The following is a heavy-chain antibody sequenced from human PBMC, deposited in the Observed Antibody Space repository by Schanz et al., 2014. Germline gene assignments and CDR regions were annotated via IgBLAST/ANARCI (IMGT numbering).Heavy chain of an antibody. D-gene: IGHD4-17*01. J-gene: IGHJ6*02. CDR2: ISRSSGRI. Sequence: EVQLVESGGGLLQPGGSLRLSCAASGFTVSSNYMSWVRQAPGRGLEWVSSISRSSGRIYYSDSVKGRFTISRDNAKNLVYLQMNSLRAEDTAVYYCARVRAYDYGAEAHGMDVWGHGTTVTFSS. V-gene: IGHV3-21*06. CDR1: GFTVSSNY. CDR3: ARVRAYDYGAEAHGMDV.